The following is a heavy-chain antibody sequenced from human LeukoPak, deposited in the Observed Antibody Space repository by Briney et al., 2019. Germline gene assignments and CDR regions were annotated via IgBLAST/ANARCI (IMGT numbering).Heavy chain of an antibody. CDR1: GFTVSSSF. D-gene: IGHD3-10*01. CDR3: AKDRLFGVVKLGTDAFDI. J-gene: IGHJ3*02. Sequence: PGGSLRLSCAASGFTVSSSFMNWVRQAPDKGLEWVAVISYDGSNKYYADSVKGRFIIYRDNSKKTMYLQMNSLRADDTAVYYCAKDRLFGVVKLGTDAFDIWGQGTMVTVSS. V-gene: IGHV3-30*18. CDR2: ISYDGSNK.